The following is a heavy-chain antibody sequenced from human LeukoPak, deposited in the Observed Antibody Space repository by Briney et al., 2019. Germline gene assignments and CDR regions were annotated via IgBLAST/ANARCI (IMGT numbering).Heavy chain of an antibody. V-gene: IGHV3-48*04. CDR3: ARDLVQLWSKDY. CDR2: ISSSGRNI. J-gene: IGHJ4*02. Sequence: GGSLRLSCAASGFTFSNNGMHWVRQAPGKGLEWVSYISSSGRNIYYADSVKGRFTISRDNAKNSLYLQMNSLRAEDTAVYYCARDLVQLWSKDYWGQGTLVTVSS. D-gene: IGHD5-18*01. CDR1: GFTFSNNG.